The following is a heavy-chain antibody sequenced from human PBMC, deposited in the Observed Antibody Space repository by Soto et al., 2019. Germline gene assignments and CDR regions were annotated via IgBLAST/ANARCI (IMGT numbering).Heavy chain of an antibody. CDR1: GGSISSGGYY. V-gene: IGHV4-31*03. Sequence: SETLSLTCTVSGGSISSGGYYWSWIRQHPGKGLEWIGYIYYSGSTYYNPSLKSRVTISVDTSKNQFSLKLSSVTAADTAVYYCARARGYYYDSSGYSHYNWFDPWGQGTLVTVSS. CDR3: ARARGYYYDSSGYSHYNWFDP. D-gene: IGHD3-22*01. J-gene: IGHJ5*02. CDR2: IYYSGST.